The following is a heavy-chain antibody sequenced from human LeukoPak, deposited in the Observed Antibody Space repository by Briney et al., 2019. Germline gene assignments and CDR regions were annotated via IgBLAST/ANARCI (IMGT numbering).Heavy chain of an antibody. Sequence: GGSLRLSCAASGYTFTSYAMHWVRQAPGQRLEWMGWINAGNGNTKYSQKFQGRVTITRDTSASTAYMELSSLRSEDTAVYYCARGIAAAANYYYGMDVWGQGTTVTVSS. CDR3: ARGIAAAANYYYGMDV. J-gene: IGHJ6*02. V-gene: IGHV1-3*01. CDR2: INAGNGNT. D-gene: IGHD6-13*01. CDR1: GYTFTSYA.